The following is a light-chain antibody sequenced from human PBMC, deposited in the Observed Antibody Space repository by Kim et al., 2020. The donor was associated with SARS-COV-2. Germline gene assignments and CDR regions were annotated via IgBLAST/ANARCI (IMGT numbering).Light chain of an antibody. J-gene: IGLJ2*01. CDR1: TGAVPSSHL. CDR3: LLAYSGAREV. CDR2: DTS. Sequence: GRTVTRTCDSSTGAVPSSHLPYWFQQKPGHAPRTLIYDTSNKHAWTPARCSGSLRGGKAALTLSGAQQEDEAEYCCLLAYSGAREVFGGGTQLTVL. V-gene: IGLV7-46*01.